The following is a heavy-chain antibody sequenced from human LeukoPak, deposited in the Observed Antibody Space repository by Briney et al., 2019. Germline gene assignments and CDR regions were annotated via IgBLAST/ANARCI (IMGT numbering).Heavy chain of an antibody. V-gene: IGHV4-59*01. Sequence: SETLSLTHTVSCGSISSYYWSWIRQPPGKGLEWIGYIYYSGSTNYNPSLKSRVTISVDTSKNQFSLKLSSVTAAHTAVYYCARDRGYGMDVWGQGATVTVSS. CDR1: CGSISSYY. J-gene: IGHJ6*02. CDR3: ARDRGYGMDV. CDR2: IYYSGST.